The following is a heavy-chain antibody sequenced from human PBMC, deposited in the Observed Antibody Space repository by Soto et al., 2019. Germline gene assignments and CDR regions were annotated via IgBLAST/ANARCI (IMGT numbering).Heavy chain of an antibody. CDR1: GYTFTSYC. CDR3: ARSPLHPSPVTTGVYGYDYDYDIDV. Sequence: ASVKVSCKASGYTFTSYCISWVRQAPGXGLERMGWISAYNGNTNYAQKLQGRVTMTRNTSISTAYMELSSLRSEDTAVYYCARSPLHPSPVTTGVYGYDYDYDIDVSVKGTTVTV. D-gene: IGHD4-4*01. J-gene: IGHJ6*03. CDR2: ISAYNGNT. V-gene: IGHV1-18*01.